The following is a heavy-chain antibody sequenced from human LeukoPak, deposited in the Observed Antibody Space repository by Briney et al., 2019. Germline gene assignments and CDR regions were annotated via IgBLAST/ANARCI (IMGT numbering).Heavy chain of an antibody. J-gene: IGHJ6*02. CDR1: GGSFSGYY. CDR2: INHSGST. V-gene: IGHV4-34*01. Sequence: SETLALTCAVYGGSFSGYYWSWIRQPPGKGLEWIGEINHSGSTNYNPSLKSRVTISVDTSKNQFSLKLSSVTAADTAVYYCARVFYYDSSGFYGMDVWGQATTVTVSS. CDR3: ARVFYYDSSGFYGMDV. D-gene: IGHD3-22*01.